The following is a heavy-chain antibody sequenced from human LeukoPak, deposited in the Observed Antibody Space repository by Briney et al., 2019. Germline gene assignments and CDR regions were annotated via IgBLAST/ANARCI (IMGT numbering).Heavy chain of an antibody. V-gene: IGHV4-59*01. CDR1: GGSISSYY. CDR2: IYYSGST. Sequence: SETLSLTCTVSGGSISSYYWSWIRQPPGKGLEWIGYIYYSGSTNYNPSLKSRVTIPVDTSKNQFSLKLSSVTAADTAVYYCARDGEMATTTYNWFDPWGQGTLVTVSS. J-gene: IGHJ5*02. CDR3: ARDGEMATTTYNWFDP. D-gene: IGHD5-24*01.